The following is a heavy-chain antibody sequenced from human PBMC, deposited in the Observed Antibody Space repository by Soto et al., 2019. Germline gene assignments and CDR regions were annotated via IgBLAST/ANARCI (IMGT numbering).Heavy chain of an antibody. CDR3: AKEEVLLWFGGMDV. CDR1: GFTFSSYG. V-gene: IGHV3-30*18. J-gene: IGHJ6*02. CDR2: ISYDGSNK. Sequence: QVQLVESGGGVVQPGRSLRLSCAASGFTFSSYGMHWVRQAPGKGLEWVAVISYDGSNKYYADSVKGRFTISRDNSKNTLYLQMNSLRDEDTAVYYCAKEEVLLWFGGMDVWGQGTTVTVSS. D-gene: IGHD3-10*01.